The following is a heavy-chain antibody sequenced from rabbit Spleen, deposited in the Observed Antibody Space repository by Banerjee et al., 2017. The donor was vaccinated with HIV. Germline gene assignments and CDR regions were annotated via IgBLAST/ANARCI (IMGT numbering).Heavy chain of an antibody. CDR1: GFSFSSNW. CDR2: IDTNDGDT. V-gene: IGHV1S40*01. J-gene: IGHJ6*01. Sequence: QSLEESGGDLVKPGASLTLTCTVSGFSFSSNWICWVRQAPGKGLEWIACIDTNDGDTDYANWPKGRFTISKTSTTVTLQMTSLTVADTATYFCARDTGSSFSSYGMDLWGQGTLVTVS. CDR3: ARDTGSSFSSYGMDL. D-gene: IGHD8-1*01.